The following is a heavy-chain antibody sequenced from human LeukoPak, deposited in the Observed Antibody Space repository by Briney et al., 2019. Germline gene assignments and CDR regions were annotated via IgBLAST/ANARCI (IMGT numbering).Heavy chain of an antibody. CDR1: GFTFSSYT. D-gene: IGHD3-22*01. CDR2: ISSSSSTI. V-gene: IGHV3-48*04. CDR3: ARGGSSGYAY. J-gene: IGHJ4*02. Sequence: PGGSLRLSCAASGFTFSSYTMNWVRQAPGKGLEWVSYISSSSSTIYYADSVKGRFTISRDNAKNSLYLQMNSLRAEDTAVYYCARGGSSGYAYWGQGTLVTVSS.